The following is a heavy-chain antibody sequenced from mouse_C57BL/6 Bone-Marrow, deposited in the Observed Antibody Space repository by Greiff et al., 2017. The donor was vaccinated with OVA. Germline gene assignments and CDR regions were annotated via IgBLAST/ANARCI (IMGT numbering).Heavy chain of an antibody. CDR1: GFSFNTYA. V-gene: IGHV10-1*01. CDR3: VRHDYYAMDY. J-gene: IGHJ4*01. CDR2: IRSKSNNYAT. Sequence: EVQLVESGGGLVQPKGSLKLSCAASGFSFNTYAMNWVRQAPGKGLEWVARIRSKSNNYATYYADSVKDRFTISRDDSESMLYLQMNNLKTEYTAMYDCVRHDYYAMDYWGQGTSVTVSS.